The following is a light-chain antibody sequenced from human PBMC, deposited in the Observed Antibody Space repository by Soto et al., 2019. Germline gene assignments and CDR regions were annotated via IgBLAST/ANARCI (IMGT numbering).Light chain of an antibody. CDR3: QQYNSYPT. CDR1: QSISSW. CDR2: DAS. V-gene: IGKV1-5*01. J-gene: IGKJ5*01. Sequence: DIQMTQSPSTLSASVGDRVTITCRASQSISSWLAWYQQKPGKAPKLLIHDASSLESGVPSRFSGSGSGTEFTLTISSLQPDDFATYYCQQYNSYPTFGQGTRLEIK.